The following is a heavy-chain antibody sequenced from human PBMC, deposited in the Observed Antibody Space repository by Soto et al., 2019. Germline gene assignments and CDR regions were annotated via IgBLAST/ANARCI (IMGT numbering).Heavy chain of an antibody. V-gene: IGHV3-11*01. CDR3: ARRLTVRTKGDWFDP. CDR1: GFVFSDYY. J-gene: IGHJ5*02. CDR2: ISSGGAVS. Sequence: VQLVESGGGLVKPGGSLRLSCAASGFVFSDYYMTWIRQAPGKALEWVSDISSGGAVSNFADSVRGRFTISRDNTNNSLYLQMNNLRDEDTAIYYCARRLTVRTKGDWFDPWGQGTLVTVSS. D-gene: IGHD2-21*02.